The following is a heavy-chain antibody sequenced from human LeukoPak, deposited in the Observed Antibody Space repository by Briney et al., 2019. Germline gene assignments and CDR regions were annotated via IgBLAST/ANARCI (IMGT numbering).Heavy chain of an antibody. CDR2: FDPEDGET. CDR1: GYTLTELS. J-gene: IGHJ5*02. CDR3: ATEGVARITMVRGVIGYNWFDP. Sequence: ASVTVSCKVSGYTLTELSMHWVRQAPGKGLEWMGGFDPEDGETIYAQKFQGRVTMTEDTSTDTAYMELSSLRSEDTAVYYCATEGVARITMVRGVIGYNWFDPWGQGTLVTVSS. D-gene: IGHD3-10*01. V-gene: IGHV1-24*01.